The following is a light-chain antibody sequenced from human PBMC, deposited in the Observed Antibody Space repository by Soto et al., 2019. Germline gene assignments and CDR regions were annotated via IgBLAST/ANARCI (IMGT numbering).Light chain of an antibody. CDR1: SSNIGAGYD. CDR3: QSYDSSLSGVL. Sequence: QSVLTQPPSVSGAPGQRVTISCTGSSSNIGAGYDVHWYQQLPGTAPKLLIYGNSNRPSGVPDRLSGSKSGTSASLAITGLQAEDEADYYCQSYDSSLSGVLFGGGTKLTVL. CDR2: GNS. J-gene: IGLJ2*01. V-gene: IGLV1-40*01.